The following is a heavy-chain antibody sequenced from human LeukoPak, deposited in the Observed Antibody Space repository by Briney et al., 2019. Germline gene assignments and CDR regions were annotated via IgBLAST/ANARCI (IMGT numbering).Heavy chain of an antibody. V-gene: IGHV1-69*13. CDR3: AVLCRGGDCYGFDY. D-gene: IGHD2-21*01. J-gene: IGHJ4*02. CDR1: GGTFSSYA. CDR2: IIPILGTA. Sequence: SVKVSCKASGGTFSSYAISWVRQAPGQGLEWMGGIIPILGTANYAQKFQGRVTITADESTSTAYMELSSLGSEDTAVYYCAVLCRGGDCYGFDYWGQGTLVTVSS.